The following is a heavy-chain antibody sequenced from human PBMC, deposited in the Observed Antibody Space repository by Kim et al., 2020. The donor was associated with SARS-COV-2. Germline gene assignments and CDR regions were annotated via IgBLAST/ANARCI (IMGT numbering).Heavy chain of an antibody. CDR3: ARYSLGGHHFDY. CDR2: VSDTGST. D-gene: IGHD3-16*01. CDR1: GGSIDGYH. J-gene: IGHJ4*02. V-gene: IGHV4-59*13. Sequence: SETLSLTCTVSGGSIDGYHWGWIRQPPGKGLEWIGYVSDTGSTNYNPSLTGRVSISLDTSESQFSLKLTSVTGADTAIYSCARYSLGGHHFDYWGRGALV.